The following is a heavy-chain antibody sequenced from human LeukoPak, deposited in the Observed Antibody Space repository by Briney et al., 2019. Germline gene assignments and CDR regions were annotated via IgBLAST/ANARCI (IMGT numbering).Heavy chain of an antibody. D-gene: IGHD3-22*01. CDR2: IRYGGNIK. V-gene: IGHV3-30*02. J-gene: IGHJ4*02. Sequence: GGSLRLSCTTSGLNFSNYGFHWVRQAPGKGLEWVAFIRYGGNIKYYADSVRGRFTISRDNSKNTLYLQMNSLRAEDTAMYYCARLRGGDGSVFRPFDYRGQGTLVTVSS. CDR3: ARLRGGDGSVFRPFDY. CDR1: GLNFSNYG.